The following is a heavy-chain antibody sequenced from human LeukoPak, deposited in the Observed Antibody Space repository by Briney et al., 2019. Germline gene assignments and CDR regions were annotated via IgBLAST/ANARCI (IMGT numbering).Heavy chain of an antibody. D-gene: IGHD6-19*01. Sequence: SETLSLTCLVSGGSISSHYWTWIRQPPGKGLEWIGYISYSGSTNYNPSLKSRVTMSVDTSKNHFSLKLTSVTAADTAVYYCARDKAAVDGPRFDPWGQGTLVTVSS. J-gene: IGHJ5*02. CDR1: GGSISSHY. CDR2: ISYSGST. CDR3: ARDKAAVDGPRFDP. V-gene: IGHV4-59*11.